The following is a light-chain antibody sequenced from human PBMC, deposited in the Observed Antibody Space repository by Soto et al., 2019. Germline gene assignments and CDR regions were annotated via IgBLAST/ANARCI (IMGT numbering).Light chain of an antibody. CDR3: QQYKSYLRT. CDR1: QTISSW. V-gene: IGKV1-5*01. J-gene: IGKJ1*01. Sequence: DIQMTQSPSTLSASVGDRVTITCRASQTISSWLAWYQQKPGKAPKLLIYAASTLESGVSSRFSGRGSGTEFPLTINSLQPEDFATYYCQQYKSYLRTFGQGTKVEIK. CDR2: AAS.